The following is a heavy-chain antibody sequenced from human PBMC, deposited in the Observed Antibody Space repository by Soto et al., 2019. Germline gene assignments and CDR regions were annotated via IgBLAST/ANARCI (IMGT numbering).Heavy chain of an antibody. J-gene: IGHJ4*02. Sequence: EVPLLESGGGLVQPGGSLRLSCSASGFAFSNYAMSWVRQAPGKGLEWVSGISGSGGSTYYADSVKGRFTVSRDNSKNTLHLQMNSLRAEDTAVYYCAKATASLGYCSGGSCNRFDYWGQGTLVTVSS. CDR1: GFAFSNYA. D-gene: IGHD2-15*01. V-gene: IGHV3-23*01. CDR3: AKATASLGYCSGGSCNRFDY. CDR2: ISGSGGST.